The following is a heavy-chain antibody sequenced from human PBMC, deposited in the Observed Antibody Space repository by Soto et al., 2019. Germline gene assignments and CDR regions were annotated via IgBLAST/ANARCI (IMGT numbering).Heavy chain of an antibody. CDR2: IIPIFGTA. Sequence: QVQLVQSGAEVKKPGSSVKVSCKASGGTFSSYAISWVRQAPGQGLEWMGGIIPIFGTANYAQKFQGRVTITADESTSTSYTDLSSLRSEDTAVYYCARDTNRGGLGSIDSEGGWCQGTLFTVSS. V-gene: IGHV1-69*01. J-gene: IGHJ4*02. CDR1: GGTFSSYA. D-gene: IGHD3-10*01. CDR3: ARDTNRGGLGSIDSEGG.